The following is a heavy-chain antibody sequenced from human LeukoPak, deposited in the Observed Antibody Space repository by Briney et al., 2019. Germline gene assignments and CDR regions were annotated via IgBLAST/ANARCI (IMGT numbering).Heavy chain of an antibody. J-gene: IGHJ5*02. Sequence: SETLSLTCTVSGGSISSYYWSWIRQPPGKGLEWIGYIYYSGSTNYNPSLKSRVTISVDTSKNQFSLKLSSVTAADTAVYYCARARKYYYDSSAWFDPWGQGTPVTVSS. CDR1: GGSISSYY. V-gene: IGHV4-59*01. D-gene: IGHD3-22*01. CDR2: IYYSGST. CDR3: ARARKYYYDSSAWFDP.